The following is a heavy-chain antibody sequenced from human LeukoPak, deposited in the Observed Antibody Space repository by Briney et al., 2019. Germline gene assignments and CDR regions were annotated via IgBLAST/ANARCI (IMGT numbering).Heavy chain of an antibody. CDR1: GFTFSNFE. J-gene: IGHJ4*02. CDR2: TSGSGSHI. CDR3: ARFASATYCGADCYFYYFDY. D-gene: IGHD2-21*02. Sequence: PGGSLRLSCAASGFTFSNFEMNWVRQAPGEGLEWVAYTSGSGSHIYYADSVKGRFTISRDNAKNSLYLQMNSLRAEDTAVYYCARFASATYCGADCYFYYFDYWGQGTLVTVSP. V-gene: IGHV3-48*03.